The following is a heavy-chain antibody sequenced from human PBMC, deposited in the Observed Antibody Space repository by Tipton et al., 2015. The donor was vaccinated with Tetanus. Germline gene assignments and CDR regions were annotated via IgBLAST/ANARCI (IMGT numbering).Heavy chain of an antibody. CDR3: TSASHEFPKTGPFDS. CDR1: GASLRSGDYD. V-gene: IGHV4-61*08. Sequence: PGLVKPSETLSLTCSVSGASLRSGDYDWSWIRQPPGKGLEWLAYTADSGISNSNYFLKSRSTISRDTSRNQFSLKLTSVTAADTAVYYCTSASHEFPKTGPFDSWGQGTLVIVS. CDR2: TADSGIS. D-gene: IGHD3-10*01. J-gene: IGHJ4*02.